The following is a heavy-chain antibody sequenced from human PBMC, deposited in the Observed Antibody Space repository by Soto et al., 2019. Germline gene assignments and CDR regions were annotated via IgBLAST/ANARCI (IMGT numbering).Heavy chain of an antibody. D-gene: IGHD1-26*01. J-gene: IGHJ4*02. CDR1: GGSISSYY. CDR3: ARHKPGRYYFYFDY. CDR2: IYYSGST. Sequence: SETLSLTCTVSGGSISSYYWSWIRQPPGKGLEWIGYIYYSGSTNYNPSLKSRVTISVDTSKNQFSLKLSSVTAADTAVYYCARHKPGRYYFYFDYWGKGTLVTVTS. V-gene: IGHV4-59*08.